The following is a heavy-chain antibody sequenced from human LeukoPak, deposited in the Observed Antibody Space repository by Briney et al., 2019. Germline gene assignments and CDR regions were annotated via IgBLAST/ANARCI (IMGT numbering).Heavy chain of an antibody. Sequence: ASVKVSCKASGGTFSSYAISWVRQAPGQGLEWMGGIIPIFGTANYAQKFQGRVTITADESTSTAYMELSSLRSEDTAVYYCAREGIAARRGFDYWGQGTLVTVSS. CDR3: AREGIAARRGFDY. D-gene: IGHD6-6*01. V-gene: IGHV1-69*13. CDR1: GGTFSSYA. J-gene: IGHJ4*02. CDR2: IIPIFGTA.